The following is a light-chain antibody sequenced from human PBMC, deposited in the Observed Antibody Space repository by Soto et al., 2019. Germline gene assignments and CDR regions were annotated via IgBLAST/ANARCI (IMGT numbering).Light chain of an antibody. J-gene: IGLJ1*01. CDR3: QSYDSSLSVYV. Sequence: QSVLTQPPSVSGAPGQRVTISCTGSSSNIGAGYDVHWYQQLPGTAPKLLIYGNSNRPSGVPDRFSGSKSGTSASLAITGLQAEDGADYYCQSYDSSLSVYVFGTGTKVTVL. CDR2: GNS. V-gene: IGLV1-40*01. CDR1: SSNIGAGYD.